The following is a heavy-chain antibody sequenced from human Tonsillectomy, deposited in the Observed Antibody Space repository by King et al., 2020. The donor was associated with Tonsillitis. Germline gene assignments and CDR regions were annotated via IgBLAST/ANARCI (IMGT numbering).Heavy chain of an antibody. CDR3: YTAFYFDSSGYSLFNY. V-gene: IGHV1-2*02. J-gene: IGHJ4*02. CDR2: INPNSGDT. Sequence: QLVQSGAEVKKPGASVKVSCKTSGYTFIDYYIHWVRQAPGQGLEWMGWINPNSGDTNYAQKFQGRVTMTSATSVSTAYMELYRLRSDDTAVFYCYTAFYFDSSGYSLFNYWGQGTLVTVSS. CDR1: GYTFIDYY. D-gene: IGHD3-22*01.